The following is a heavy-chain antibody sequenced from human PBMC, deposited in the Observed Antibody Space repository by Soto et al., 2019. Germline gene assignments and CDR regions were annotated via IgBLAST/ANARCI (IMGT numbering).Heavy chain of an antibody. D-gene: IGHD2-2*01. J-gene: IGHJ6*02. V-gene: IGHV3-15*01. CDR2: IKSKTDDGTT. Sequence: GALRLSCTVSGFTFSNAWMTWVRQAPGKGLEWVGRIKSKTDDGTTDYAAPVKGRFTISRDDSRNTLYLQMNSLKTEDTAVYYCTTDSSSWAYYYYYGMDVWGQGTTVTVSS. CDR3: TTDSSSWAYYYYYGMDV. CDR1: GFTFSNAW.